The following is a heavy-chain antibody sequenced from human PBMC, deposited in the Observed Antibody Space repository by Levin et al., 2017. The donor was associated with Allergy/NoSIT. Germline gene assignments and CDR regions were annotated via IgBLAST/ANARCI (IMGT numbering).Heavy chain of an antibody. J-gene: IGHJ4*02. V-gene: IGHV3-23*01. CDR1: GFTFSNYA. CDR2: ISGSGGNT. Sequence: PAGGSLRLSCAASGFTFSNYAMSWVRQAPGKGLEWVSAISGSGGNTYYADSVKGRFTISRDNSKNTMSLQMSSLRADDTAVYYCASRVSTVGFDFWGQGTLVTVSS. D-gene: IGHD4-23*01. CDR3: ASRVSTVGFDF.